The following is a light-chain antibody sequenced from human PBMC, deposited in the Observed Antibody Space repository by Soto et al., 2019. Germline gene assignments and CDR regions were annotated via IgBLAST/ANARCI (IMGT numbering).Light chain of an antibody. CDR2: EVS. J-gene: IGLJ3*02. Sequence: QSALTQPASVSGSPGQSITISCTGTSSDVGGYNYVSWYQQHPGKAPKLMMYEVSNRPSGVSNRFSGSKSGNTASLTISGLQAEDEAGYYCSSYTSSSTWVFGGGTKLTVL. V-gene: IGLV2-14*01. CDR3: SSYTSSSTWV. CDR1: SSDVGGYNY.